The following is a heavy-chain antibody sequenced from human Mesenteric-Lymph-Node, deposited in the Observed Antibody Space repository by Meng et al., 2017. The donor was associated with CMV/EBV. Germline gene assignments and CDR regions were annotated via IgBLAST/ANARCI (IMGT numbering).Heavy chain of an antibody. V-gene: IGHV4-59*01. J-gene: IGHJ4*02. CDR1: GGSISSYY. Sequence: GSLRLSCTVSGGSISSYYWSWIRQPPGKGLEWIGYIYHSGFTSYNPSLKSRVTISVDSSKNDFSLKLSSVTAADTAVYYCARGRDGSSWYYFDLWGPGTLVTVSS. CDR2: IYHSGFT. CDR3: ARGRDGSSWYYFDL. D-gene: IGHD6-13*01.